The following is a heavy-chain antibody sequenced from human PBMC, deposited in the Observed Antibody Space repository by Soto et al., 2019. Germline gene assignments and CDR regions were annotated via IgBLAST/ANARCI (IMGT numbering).Heavy chain of an antibody. CDR2: IIPIFGTA. J-gene: IGHJ4*02. CDR1: GGTFSSYA. D-gene: IGHD3-22*01. V-gene: IGHV1-69*01. Sequence: SVKVSCKASGGTFSSYAISWLRQAPGQGLEWMGGIIPIFGTANYAQKFQGRVTITADESTSTAYMELSSLRSEDTAVYYCARDLHPYYDSSGYYSRSGYYFDYWDQGSL. CDR3: ARDLHPYYDSSGYYSRSGYYFDY.